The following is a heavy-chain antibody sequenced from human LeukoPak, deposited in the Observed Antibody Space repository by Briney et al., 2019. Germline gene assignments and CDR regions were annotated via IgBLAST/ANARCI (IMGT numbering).Heavy chain of an antibody. J-gene: IGHJ4*02. CDR3: AKSGLNRFDY. CDR1: GFTFTNYW. D-gene: IGHD2-15*01. CDR2: VLSDGSRI. V-gene: IGHV3-74*01. Sequence: GGSLRLSCAASGFTFTNYWMHWVRQAPGKGLVWVSRVLSDGSRISYADSVKGRFTISRDNAKNTLYLQMNSLRAEDTAVYYCAKSGLNRFDYWGQGTLVTVSS.